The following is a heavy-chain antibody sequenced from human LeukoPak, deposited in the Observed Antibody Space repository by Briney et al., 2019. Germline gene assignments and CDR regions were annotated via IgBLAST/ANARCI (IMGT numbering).Heavy chain of an antibody. V-gene: IGHV3-48*03. CDR2: ITGGSTTK. D-gene: IGHD6-19*01. CDR3: ARDGDIAVATAPYYFDY. CDR1: GFTFSYYE. J-gene: IGHJ4*02. Sequence: GGSLRLSCAASGFTFSYYEMIWVRQARGKGLEWVSYITGGSTTKNYADSVKGRFTISRDNAKNSLYLQMNSLRAEDTAIYCCARDGDIAVATAPYYFDYWGQGILVTVSS.